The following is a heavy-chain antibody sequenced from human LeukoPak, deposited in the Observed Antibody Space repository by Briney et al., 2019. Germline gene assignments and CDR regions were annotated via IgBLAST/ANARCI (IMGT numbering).Heavy chain of an antibody. J-gene: IGHJ6*02. CDR2: TYYRSKWYN. CDR3: ARDIAVAGDVIYYGMDV. D-gene: IGHD6-19*01. V-gene: IGHV6-1*01. CDR1: GDSVSSNSAA. Sequence: SQTLSLTCAISGDSVSSNSAAWSWIRQSPSRGLEWLGRTYYRSKWYNDYAVSVKSRITINPDTSKNQFSLQLNSVTPEDTAVYYCARDIAVAGDVIYYGMDVWGQGTTVTVSS.